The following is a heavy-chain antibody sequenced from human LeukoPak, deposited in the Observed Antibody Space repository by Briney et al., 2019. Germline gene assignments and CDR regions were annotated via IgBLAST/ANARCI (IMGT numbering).Heavy chain of an antibody. CDR1: GYTFTAYY. Sequence: GASMKVSCKASGYTFTAYYIHWVRQAPGQGLEWMGWINPESGYTKSAQKFQGSVTMTTDTSITTTYMELSRLESGDTAVYYCAGLGITMTDNAFDVWGQGTLVTVSS. CDR2: INPESGYT. V-gene: IGHV1-2*02. J-gene: IGHJ3*01. D-gene: IGHD3-22*01. CDR3: AGLGITMTDNAFDV.